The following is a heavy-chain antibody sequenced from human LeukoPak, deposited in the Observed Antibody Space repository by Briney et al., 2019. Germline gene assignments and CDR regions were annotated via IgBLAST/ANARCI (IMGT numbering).Heavy chain of an antibody. D-gene: IGHD1-26*01. CDR1: GDSNTALS. CDR2: IHYSGST. Sequence: PSETLSLTGTVAGDSNTALSCSWIRQPPGKGLEWIGYIHYSGSTNYNPSLKSRVTISVDASKNQLSLALSSVTAAYTVLYYGAKVRYAGSCWSYWGQGTLVTVSS. V-gene: IGHV4-59*11. J-gene: IGHJ4*02. CDR3: AKVRYAGSCWSY.